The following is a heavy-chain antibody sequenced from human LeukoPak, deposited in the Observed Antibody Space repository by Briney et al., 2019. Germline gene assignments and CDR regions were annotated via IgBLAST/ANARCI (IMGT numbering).Heavy chain of an antibody. D-gene: IGHD6-19*01. CDR2: IYHSGNT. J-gene: IGHJ4*02. V-gene: IGHV4-59*08. Sequence: PSEPLSLTCTVSGGSISGYYWSWIRQPPGKGLEWIGYIYHSGNTNYNPSLRSRVTISVDTSRNQFSLNLSSVAAADTAVYYCARRGIPVAGLDYWGQGSLVAVSS. CDR3: ARRGIPVAGLDY. CDR1: GGSISGYY.